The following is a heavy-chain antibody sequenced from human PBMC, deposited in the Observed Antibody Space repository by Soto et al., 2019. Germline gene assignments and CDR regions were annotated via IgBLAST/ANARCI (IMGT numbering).Heavy chain of an antibody. J-gene: IGHJ4*02. D-gene: IGHD6-13*01. CDR2: INAGNGNT. V-gene: IGHV1-3*01. CDR3: ARDLGGAAAGFDY. Sequence: VASVKVSCKASGYTFTSYAMHWVRQAPGQRLEWMGWINAGNGNTKYSQKFQGRVTITRDTSASTAYMELSSLRSEDTAVYYCARDLGGAAAGFDYWGQGTLVTVSS. CDR1: GYTFTSYA.